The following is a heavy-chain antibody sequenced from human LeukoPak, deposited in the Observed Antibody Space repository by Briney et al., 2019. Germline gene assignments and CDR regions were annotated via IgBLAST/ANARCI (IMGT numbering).Heavy chain of an antibody. CDR1: GYTFTSSW. CDR2: IDPSDSYT. CDR3: ATHYGVDSPLAY. J-gene: IGHJ4*02. D-gene: IGHD4-23*01. Sequence: GESLRISCKGSGYTFTSSWINWVRQMPGKGLEWMGRIDPSDSYTDYSPSFQGHVTISAAKSISTAYLQWSSLKTSDAAMYYCATHYGVDSPLAYWGQGTLVTVSS. V-gene: IGHV5-10-1*01.